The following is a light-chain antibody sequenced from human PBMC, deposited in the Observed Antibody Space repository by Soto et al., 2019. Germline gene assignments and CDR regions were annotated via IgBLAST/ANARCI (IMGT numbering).Light chain of an antibody. J-gene: IGKJ3*01. CDR3: QQYGRSPFT. V-gene: IGKV3-20*01. CDR1: QSVSSNN. Sequence: EIVLTQSPGTLSLSPGERATLSCRASQSVSSNNLAWYQQRPGQAPRVVIYGASTRATGIPERFSGSGSGTDFTLTISRLEPEDLAVYYCQQYGRSPFTFGPGTGVDIK. CDR2: GAS.